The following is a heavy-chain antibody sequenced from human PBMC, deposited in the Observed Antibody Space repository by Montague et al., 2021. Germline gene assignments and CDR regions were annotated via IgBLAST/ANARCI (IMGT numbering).Heavy chain of an antibody. Sequence: SLRLSCAASGFTFSSYAIHWVRQAPGKGLEWVAVISFDGSNKYYADSVKGRFTISRDNSKITLFLQMNSLRAEDTAVYFCARVLRSFDWTRVGFDYWGQGTLVTVSS. D-gene: IGHD3-9*01. CDR1: GFTFSSYA. CDR3: ARVLRSFDWTRVGFDY. J-gene: IGHJ4*02. V-gene: IGHV3-30-3*01. CDR2: ISFDGSNK.